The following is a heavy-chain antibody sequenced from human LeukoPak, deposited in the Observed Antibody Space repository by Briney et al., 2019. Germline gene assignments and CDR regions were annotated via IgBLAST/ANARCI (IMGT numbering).Heavy chain of an antibody. Sequence: PGGSLRLSCAASGFTFTTYLMHWVRQAPGKGLVWVSRIKSDGSSTSYADSVKGRFTISRDNAKNTLYLQMNSLRAEDTAVYYCARGHGDFPVNYYFDLWGRGTLVTVSS. J-gene: IGHJ2*01. CDR2: IKSDGSST. D-gene: IGHD4-17*01. CDR3: ARGHGDFPVNYYFDL. CDR1: GFTFTTYL. V-gene: IGHV3-74*01.